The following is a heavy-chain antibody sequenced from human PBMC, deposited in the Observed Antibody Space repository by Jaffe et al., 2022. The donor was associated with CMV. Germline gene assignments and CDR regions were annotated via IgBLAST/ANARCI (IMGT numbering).Heavy chain of an antibody. J-gene: IGHJ4*02. CDR2: IYYSGST. CDR1: GGSISSSSFY. D-gene: IGHD3-10*01. CDR3: ARRGGGSYYYASGSNSNFDY. Sequence: QLQLQESGPGLVKPSETLSLTCAVSGGSISSSSFYWGWIRQPPGKGLEWIANIYYSGSTYSNPSLKSRVTISVDTSKNQFSLKLSSVTAADTAVYYCARRGGGSYYYASGSNSNFDYWGQGTLVTVSS. V-gene: IGHV4-39*01.